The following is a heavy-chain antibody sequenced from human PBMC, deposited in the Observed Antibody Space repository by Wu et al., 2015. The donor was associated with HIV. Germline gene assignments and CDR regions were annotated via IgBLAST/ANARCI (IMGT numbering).Heavy chain of an antibody. D-gene: IGHD1-26*01. CDR1: GGSISSYY. CDR2: IYYSGST. J-gene: IGHJ3*02. CDR3: ARDKGSYSELHAFDI. V-gene: IGHV4-59*01. Sequence: QVQLQESGPGLVKPSETLSLTCTVSGGSISSYYWSWIRQPPGKGLEWIGYIYYSGSTNYNPSLKSRVTISVDTSKNQFSLKLSSVTAADTAVYYCARDKGSYSELHAFDIWGQGTMVTVSS.